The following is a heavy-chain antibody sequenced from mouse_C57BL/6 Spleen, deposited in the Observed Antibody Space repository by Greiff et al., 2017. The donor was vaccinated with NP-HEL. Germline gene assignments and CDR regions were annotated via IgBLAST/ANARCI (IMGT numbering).Heavy chain of an antibody. CDR1: GFTFSSYG. V-gene: IGHV5-6*02. CDR2: ISSGGSYT. Sequence: EVKLVESGGDLVKPGGSLKLSCAASGFTFSSYGMSWVRQTPDKRLEWVATISSGGSYTYYPDSVKGRFTISRDNAKNTLYLQMSSLKSEDTAMYYCARRAYYGSSPYWYFDVWGTGTTVTVSS. CDR3: ARRAYYGSSPYWYFDV. D-gene: IGHD1-1*01. J-gene: IGHJ1*03.